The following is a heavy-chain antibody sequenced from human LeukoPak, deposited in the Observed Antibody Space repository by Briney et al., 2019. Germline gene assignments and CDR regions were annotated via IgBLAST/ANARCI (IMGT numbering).Heavy chain of an antibody. V-gene: IGHV3-48*02. Sequence: PGGSLSLSYAASGLTFISYSLNWLRQAPGKGLDWVAHISSGNSTILYADSVTGRFTISRDNAKKSLYLQINSLRDEDPSVYYCARGGGAGSWYTDYWGQGTLVTVSS. D-gene: IGHD6-13*01. CDR2: ISSGNSTI. CDR3: ARGGGAGSWYTDY. J-gene: IGHJ4*02. CDR1: GLTFISYS.